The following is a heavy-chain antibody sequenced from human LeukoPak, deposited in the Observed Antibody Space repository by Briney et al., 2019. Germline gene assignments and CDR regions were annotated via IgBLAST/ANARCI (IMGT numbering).Heavy chain of an antibody. Sequence: GASVTVSFTASGYTFTIYAMHWVRQAPGQRLEWMGWINAGNGNTKYSQKFQGRVTITRDTSASTAYMELSSLRSEDTAVYYCARSWNIYYYYGMDVWGQGTTVTVSS. CDR1: GYTFTIYA. CDR3: ARSWNIYYYYGMDV. D-gene: IGHD1/OR15-1a*01. J-gene: IGHJ6*02. V-gene: IGHV1-3*01. CDR2: INAGNGNT.